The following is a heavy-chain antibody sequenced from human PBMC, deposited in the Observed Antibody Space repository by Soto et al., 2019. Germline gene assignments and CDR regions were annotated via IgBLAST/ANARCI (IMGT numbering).Heavy chain of an antibody. CDR1: GYTFTSYD. V-gene: IGHV1-8*01. D-gene: IGHD4-17*01. J-gene: IGHJ4*02. CDR2: MNPNSGNT. Sequence: QVQLVQSGAEVKKPGASVKVSCKASGYTFTSYDINWVRQATGQGLEWMGWMNPNSGNTGYAQKFQGRVTMTRNTSIGTAYRDLSSLRSEDTAFYYCPRTLYGDNVDYWGQGPLFTVPS. CDR3: PRTLYGDNVDY.